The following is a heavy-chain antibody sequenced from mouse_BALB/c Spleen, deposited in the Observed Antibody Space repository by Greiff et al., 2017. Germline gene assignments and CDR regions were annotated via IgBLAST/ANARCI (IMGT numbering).Heavy chain of an antibody. CDR2: IDPENGDT. CDR1: GFNIKDYY. V-gene: IGHV14-4*02. Sequence: EVKLMESGAELVRSGASVKLSCTASGFNIKDYYMHWVKQRPEQGLEWIGWIDPENGDTEYAPKFQGKATMTADTSSNTAYLQLSSLTSEDTAVYYCNANGNYVSYWGQGTLVTVSA. CDR3: NANGNYVSY. D-gene: IGHD2-1*01. J-gene: IGHJ3*01.